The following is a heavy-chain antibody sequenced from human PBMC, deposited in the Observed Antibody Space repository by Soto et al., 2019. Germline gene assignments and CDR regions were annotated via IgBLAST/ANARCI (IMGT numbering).Heavy chain of an antibody. CDR2: IYYSGST. CDR3: ARHLYSSYYYYMDV. CDR1: GGSISSSSYY. Sequence: SETLSLTCTVSGGSISSSSYYWGWIRQPPGKGLEWIGSIYYSGSTYYNPSLKSRVTISVDTSKNQFSLKLSSVTAADTAVYYCARHLYSSYYYYMDVWGKGTTVTVSS. V-gene: IGHV4-39*01. D-gene: IGHD6-19*01. J-gene: IGHJ6*03.